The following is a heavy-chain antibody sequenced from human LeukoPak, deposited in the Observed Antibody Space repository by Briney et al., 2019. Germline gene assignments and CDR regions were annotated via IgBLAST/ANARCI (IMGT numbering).Heavy chain of an antibody. CDR3: AKDQYSSALYGMDV. V-gene: IGHV3-23*01. D-gene: IGHD6-19*01. CDR2: ISGSGGST. Sequence: GGSLRLSCAASGFTFSSYAMTWVRQAPGKGLEWVSDISGSGGSTYYADSVKGRFTIARDNSKNTLYLQMNSLSAEDTAVYYCAKDQYSSALYGMDVWGQGTTVTVSS. J-gene: IGHJ6*02. CDR1: GFTFSSYA.